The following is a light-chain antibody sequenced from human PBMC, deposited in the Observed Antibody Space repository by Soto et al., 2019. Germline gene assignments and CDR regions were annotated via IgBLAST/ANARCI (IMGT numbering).Light chain of an antibody. V-gene: IGKV3-15*01. J-gene: IGKJ1*01. CDR2: DAS. CDR1: QSVSGK. Sequence: EVLMTQSPATLSVSPGERATLSCRASQSVSGKLAWYQQKPGQAPRLLIYDASTRATGIPARFSGSGSGTEFTLTISSLQSEDFATYYCQQYSTYTPRTFGQGTKVDIK. CDR3: QQYSTYTPRT.